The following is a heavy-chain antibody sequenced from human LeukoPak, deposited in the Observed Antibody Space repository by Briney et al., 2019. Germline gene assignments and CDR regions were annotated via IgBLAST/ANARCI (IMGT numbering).Heavy chain of an antibody. Sequence: PGGSLRLSCAASGFTFSSYAMSWVRQAPGKGLEWVSAISGNGGSTYYADSVKGRFTISRDNSKNTLYLQMNSLRAEDTAVYYCAKDSGPRAYSGRGYWGQGTLVTVSS. CDR2: ISGNGGST. D-gene: IGHD5-12*01. CDR3: AKDSGPRAYSGRGY. J-gene: IGHJ4*02. CDR1: GFTFSSYA. V-gene: IGHV3-23*01.